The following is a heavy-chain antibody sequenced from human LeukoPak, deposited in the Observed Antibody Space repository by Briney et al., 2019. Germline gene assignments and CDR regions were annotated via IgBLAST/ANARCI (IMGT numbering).Heavy chain of an antibody. V-gene: IGHV3-21*01. J-gene: IGHJ4*02. D-gene: IGHD1-26*01. CDR2: ISSSSSYI. CDR3: TRESIVRASSLLFDS. Sequence: PGGSLRLSCAASGFIFSSYNMNWVRQAPGKGLEWVSSISSSSSYIYYADSVKGRFTISRDNAKKPLFLQMNRLRDEDTAVYYCTRESIVRASSLLFDSWGQGTLVTVSS. CDR1: GFIFSSYN.